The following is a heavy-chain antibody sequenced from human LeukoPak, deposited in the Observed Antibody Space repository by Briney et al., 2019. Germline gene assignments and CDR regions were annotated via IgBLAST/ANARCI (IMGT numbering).Heavy chain of an antibody. V-gene: IGHV3-7*01. CDR3: ARDHFTVASNLDL. J-gene: IGHJ5*02. D-gene: IGHD6-19*01. CDR2: IKQDGSEK. CDR1: GFTFCSYS. Sequence: PGGSLRLSCAASGFTFCSYSMNWVRQAPGKGLEWVANIKQDGSEKYYVDSVKGRFTISRDNAKNSLYLQMNSLRAEDTAVYYCARDHFTVASNLDLWGQGTLVTASS.